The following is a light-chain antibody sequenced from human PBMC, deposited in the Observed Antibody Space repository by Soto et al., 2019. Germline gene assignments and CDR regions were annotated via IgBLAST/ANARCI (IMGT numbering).Light chain of an antibody. Sequence: EIVLTQSPGTLSLSPGERATLSCRASQSFTSTSLAWYQQKPGQAPRLLISGASRRAAGIPDRFSGSGSGTDFTLPISRLESEDIAIYYCQQRSTWPAYTFGQGTKLEIK. V-gene: IGKV3D-20*02. J-gene: IGKJ2*01. CDR3: QQRSTWPAYT. CDR1: QSFTSTS. CDR2: GAS.